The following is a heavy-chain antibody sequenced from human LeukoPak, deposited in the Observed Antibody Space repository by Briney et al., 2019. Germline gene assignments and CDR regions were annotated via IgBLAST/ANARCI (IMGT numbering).Heavy chain of an antibody. J-gene: IGHJ5*01. D-gene: IGHD2-15*01. CDR2: VSGSGGDT. CDR3: ARGTLEHCSGASCYPLDS. Sequence: PGGALRLSCAASGFTLSNYAMSWVRQTPGKGLECVSVVSGSGGDTYYTGSVNGRFTISRDNSKNTLYLQMNSLRAEETAVYYCARGTLEHCSGASCYPLDSWGQGTLVTVSS. CDR1: GFTLSNYA. V-gene: IGHV3-23*01.